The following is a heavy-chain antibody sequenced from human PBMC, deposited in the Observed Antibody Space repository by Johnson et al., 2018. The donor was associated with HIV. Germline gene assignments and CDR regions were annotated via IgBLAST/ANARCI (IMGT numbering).Heavy chain of an antibody. CDR3: ARPVSPWSAYDSFDI. Sequence: VQLVESGGGLVQPGGSLRLSCAASGFTFSTYWMHWVRQAPGKGLVWVSRINSDGRSTSYADSVKGRFTISRDNAQNTLYLQMNSLRAEDTAVYYCARPVSPWSAYDSFDIWGQGTMVTVSS. V-gene: IGHV3-74*02. J-gene: IGHJ3*02. CDR1: GFTFSTYW. CDR2: INSDGRST. D-gene: IGHD2-8*02.